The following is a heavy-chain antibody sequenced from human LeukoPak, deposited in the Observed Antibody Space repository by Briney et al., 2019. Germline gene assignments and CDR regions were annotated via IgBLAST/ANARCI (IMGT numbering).Heavy chain of an antibody. Sequence: GGSLRLSCTASGFTFTTYSMNWVRQAPGKGLEWVSSVSGSSNYIYYADSVKGRFTISRDNARNSLYLQMNSLRAEDTAVYYCARGGAVAGNNYFDYWGQGTLATVSS. CDR3: ARGGAVAGNNYFDY. J-gene: IGHJ4*02. CDR1: GFTFTTYS. V-gene: IGHV3-21*01. D-gene: IGHD6-19*01. CDR2: VSGSSNYI.